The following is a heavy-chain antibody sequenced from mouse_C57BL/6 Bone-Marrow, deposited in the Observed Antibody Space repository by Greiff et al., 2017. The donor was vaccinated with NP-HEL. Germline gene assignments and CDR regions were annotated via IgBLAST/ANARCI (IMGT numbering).Heavy chain of an antibody. CDR1: GYTFTSYW. D-gene: IGHD2-2*01. CDR3: ARKTPPYGYDEGYAMDY. Sequence: QVQLQQPGTELVKPGASVKLSCKASGYTFTSYWMHWVKQRPGQGLEWIGNINPSNGGTNYNEKFKSKATLTVDKSSSTAYMQLSSLTSEDSAVYYCARKTPPYGYDEGYAMDYWGQGTSVTVSS. V-gene: IGHV1-53*01. CDR2: INPSNGGT. J-gene: IGHJ4*01.